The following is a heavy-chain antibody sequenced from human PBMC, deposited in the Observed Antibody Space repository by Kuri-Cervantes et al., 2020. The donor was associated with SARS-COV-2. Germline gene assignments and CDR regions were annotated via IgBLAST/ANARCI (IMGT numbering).Heavy chain of an antibody. V-gene: IGHV3-9*01. CDR1: GFTFDDYA. J-gene: IGHJ4*02. Sequence: SLKISCAASGFTFDDYAMHWVRQAPGKGLEWVSGISWNSGSIGYADSVKGRFTISRDNAKNSLDLQMNSLGPEDTAVYYCVRSFDHWGQGHLVTVSS. CDR2: ISWNSGSI. CDR3: VRSFDH.